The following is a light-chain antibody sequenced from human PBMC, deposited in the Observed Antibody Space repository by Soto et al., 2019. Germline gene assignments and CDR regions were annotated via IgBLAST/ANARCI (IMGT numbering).Light chain of an antibody. Sequence: QSALTQPRSVSGSPGQSVTISCTGTSSDVGDYDYVSWYQQHPDKAPKLMIFDVNKRPSGVPDRFSGSTSGNTASLTISGLQAEDEADYYCCSYAGASVFGGGTKLTVL. V-gene: IGLV2-11*01. CDR1: SSDVGDYDY. CDR2: DVN. CDR3: CSYAGASV. J-gene: IGLJ3*02.